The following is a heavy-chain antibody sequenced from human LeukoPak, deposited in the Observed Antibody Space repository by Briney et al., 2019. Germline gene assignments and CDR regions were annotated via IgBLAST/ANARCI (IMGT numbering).Heavy chain of an antibody. CDR3: TTDKGYYYDSSGYEPGYFQH. J-gene: IGHJ1*01. CDR2: LKSKTDGGTT. D-gene: IGHD3-22*01. CDR1: GFTFSNAW. Sequence: GGSLRLSCAASGFTFSNAWMSWVRQAPGKGLEWVGRLKSKTDGGTTDYAAPVKGRFTISRDDSKNTLYLQMNSLKTEDTAVYYCTTDKGYYYDSSGYEPGYFQHWGQGTLVTVSS. V-gene: IGHV3-15*01.